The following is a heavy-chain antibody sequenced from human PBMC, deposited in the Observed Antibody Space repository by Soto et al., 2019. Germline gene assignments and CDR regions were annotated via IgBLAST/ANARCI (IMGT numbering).Heavy chain of an antibody. CDR2: ISWDGGST. J-gene: IGHJ6*02. V-gene: IGHV3-43*01. Sequence: GGSLRLSCAASGFTFDDYTMHWVRQAPGKGLEWVSLISWDGGSTYYADSVKGRFTISRDNSKNSLYLQMNSLRTEDTTLYYCAKDMSVAAMNDYDYYYGMDVWGQGTTVTVSS. CDR1: GFTFDDYT. CDR3: AKDMSVAAMNDYDYYYGMDV. D-gene: IGHD2-15*01.